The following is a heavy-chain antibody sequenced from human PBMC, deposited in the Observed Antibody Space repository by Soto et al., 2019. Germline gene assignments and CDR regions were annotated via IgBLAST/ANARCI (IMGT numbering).Heavy chain of an antibody. CDR3: ASKEIGPYYGRFDS. J-gene: IGHJ4*02. CDR1: GFTFSNYA. D-gene: IGHD1-26*01. Sequence: TGGSLRLSCAASGFTFSNYAMNWVRQAPGKGLEWVSGISGGGDKTFYADSVKGRFTISRDDSKSTLWLQMNSLRAEDTAVYYCASKEIGPYYGRFDSWGQGTLVTVSS. CDR2: ISGGGDKT. V-gene: IGHV3-23*01.